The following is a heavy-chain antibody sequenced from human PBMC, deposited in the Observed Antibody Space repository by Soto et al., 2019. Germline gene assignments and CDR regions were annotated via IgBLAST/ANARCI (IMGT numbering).Heavy chain of an antibody. CDR1: GFTFSSYW. Sequence: GGSLRLSCAASGFTFSSYWMSWVRQAPGKGLEWVANIKPDGSEKYYVDSVKGRFTISRDNAKNSLYLQMNSLRAEDAAVYYFVIEGAGASGHLHYRGQGTLVTVSS. J-gene: IGHJ4*02. V-gene: IGHV3-7*01. CDR2: IKPDGSEK. CDR3: VIEGAGASGHLHY. D-gene: IGHD6-19*01.